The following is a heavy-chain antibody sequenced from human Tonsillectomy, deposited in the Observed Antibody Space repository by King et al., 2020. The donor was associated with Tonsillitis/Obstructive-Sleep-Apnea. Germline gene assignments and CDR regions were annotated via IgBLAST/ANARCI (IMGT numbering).Heavy chain of an antibody. Sequence: QLQESGPGLVKPSETLSLTCTVSGGSISSSSYYWGWIRQPPGKGLEWIANIYYSGSTYYNPSLKSRVTISVDTSKNQFSLKLSSVTAADTAVYYCARLDSYYYYMDVWGKGTTVTVSS. CDR2: IYYSGST. CDR1: GGSISSSSYY. D-gene: IGHD3-22*01. V-gene: IGHV4-39*01. J-gene: IGHJ6*03. CDR3: ARLDSYYYYMDV.